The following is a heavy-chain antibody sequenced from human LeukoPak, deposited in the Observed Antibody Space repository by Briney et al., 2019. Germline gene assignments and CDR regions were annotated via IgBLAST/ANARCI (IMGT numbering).Heavy chain of an antibody. D-gene: IGHD2-2*01. J-gene: IGHJ4*02. CDR2: IYYSGST. CDR3: ARESVSGNGGDIVVVPAFDY. Sequence: SETLSLTCTVSGGSISSYYWSWIRQPPGKGLEWIGYIYYSGSTYYNPSLKSRVTISVDTSKNQFSLKLSSVTAADTAVYYCARESVSGNGGDIVVVPAFDYWGQGTLVTVSS. CDR1: GGSISSYY. V-gene: IGHV4-59*12.